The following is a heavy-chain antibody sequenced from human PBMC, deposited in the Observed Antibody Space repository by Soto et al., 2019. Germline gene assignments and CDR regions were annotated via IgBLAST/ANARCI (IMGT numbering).Heavy chain of an antibody. CDR2: ISAYNGNT. CDR3: ARDRGGGKWLPPENKFAY. Sequence: ASVKVSCKASGYTFTSYGISWVRQATGQGLEWMGWISAYNGNTNYAQKLQGRVTMTTDTSTSTAYMELRSLRSDDTAVYYCARDRGGGKWLPPENKFAYWGQGTLVTV. D-gene: IGHD3-22*01. J-gene: IGHJ4*02. CDR1: GYTFTSYG. V-gene: IGHV1-18*01.